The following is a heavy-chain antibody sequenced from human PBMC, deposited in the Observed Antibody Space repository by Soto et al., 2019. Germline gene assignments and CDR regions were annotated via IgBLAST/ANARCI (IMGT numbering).Heavy chain of an antibody. V-gene: IGHV1-46*01. CDR2: INPSGGST. D-gene: IGHD3-9*01. CDR3: AREGILTGYQPRDYYYGMDV. CDR1: GYTFTSYY. J-gene: IGHJ6*02. Sequence: ASVKVSCKASGYTFTSYYIHWVRQAPGQGLEWMGIINPSGGSTSYAQKFQGRVTMTRDTSTSTVYMELSSLRSEDTAVYYCAREGILTGYQPRDYYYGMDVWGQGTTVTV.